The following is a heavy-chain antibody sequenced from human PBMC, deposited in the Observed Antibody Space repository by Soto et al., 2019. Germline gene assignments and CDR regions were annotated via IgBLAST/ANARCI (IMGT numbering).Heavy chain of an antibody. CDR2: ISASNCNT. CDR1: CYTFTSYR. Sequence: ASVEVSCRASCYTFTSYRSSWVREAPGQGIEWMGWISASNCNTNYAQKLQGRVTMTTDTSTSTAYMELRSLRSDDTAVYYCATYEYGDYAFDIWGQGTMVTVSS. CDR3: ATYEYGDYAFDI. J-gene: IGHJ3*02. D-gene: IGHD4-17*01. V-gene: IGHV1-18*01.